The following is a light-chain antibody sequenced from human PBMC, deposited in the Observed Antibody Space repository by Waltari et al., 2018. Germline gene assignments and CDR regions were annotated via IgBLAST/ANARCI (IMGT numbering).Light chain of an antibody. J-gene: IGKJ2*01. Sequence: EIVLTQSPATLSLSPGERATLSCRASQSVSSSLAWYQQKPGQAPRLLIYGASSRATGIPDRFSGSGSGTDFTLTISSLEPEDVAVYYCLQYSNWPFTFGRGTKVEIK. V-gene: IGKV3D-20*02. CDR1: QSVSSS. CDR3: LQYSNWPFT. CDR2: GAS.